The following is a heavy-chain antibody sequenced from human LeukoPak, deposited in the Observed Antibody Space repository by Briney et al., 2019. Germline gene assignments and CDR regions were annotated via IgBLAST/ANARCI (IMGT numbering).Heavy chain of an antibody. J-gene: IGHJ4*02. CDR3: ARSSGTGTFSY. Sequence: SETLPLTCTVSGDSISRSTYYWAWIRQPPGKGLEWIGSVYYGRSPYFNPSLESRATISVDTSKNHFSLKMSSVTAADTAVYYCARSSGTGTFSYWGQGTLVTVSS. V-gene: IGHV4-39*02. CDR1: GDSISRSTYY. D-gene: IGHD6-25*01. CDR2: VYYGRSP.